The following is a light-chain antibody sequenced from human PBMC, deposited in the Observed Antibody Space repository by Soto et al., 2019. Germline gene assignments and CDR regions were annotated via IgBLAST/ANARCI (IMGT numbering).Light chain of an antibody. CDR3: QQYNSYSLLT. J-gene: IGKJ4*01. V-gene: IGKV1-5*03. CDR2: KTS. Sequence: DIQMTQSPSTLSASVGDRVTITCRASQSISRWLAWSQQKPGKAPKVLLYKTSSLKSGVPSRFSGSGAGTEFTLTISSLQPDDFATYYCQQYNSYSLLTFGGGTKVEIK. CDR1: QSISRW.